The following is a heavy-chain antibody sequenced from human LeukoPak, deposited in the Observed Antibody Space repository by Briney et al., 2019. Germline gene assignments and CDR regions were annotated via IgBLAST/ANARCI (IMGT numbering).Heavy chain of an antibody. CDR2: IWYDGSNK. CDR1: GFTFSNYG. D-gene: IGHD3-10*01. Sequence: GWSLRLSCAASGFTFSNYGMHWVRQAPGKGLEWVAVIWYDGSNKYYADSVKGRFTISRDNSKNTLYLQMNSLRAEDTAVYYCAGNYGPYYFDYWGQGTLVTVSS. J-gene: IGHJ4*02. V-gene: IGHV3-33*01. CDR3: AGNYGPYYFDY.